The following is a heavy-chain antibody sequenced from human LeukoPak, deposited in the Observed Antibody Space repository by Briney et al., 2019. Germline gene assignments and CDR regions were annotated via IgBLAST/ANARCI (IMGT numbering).Heavy chain of an antibody. D-gene: IGHD3-3*01. CDR2: ITYSGNT. CDR3: ARIAYDALDSYYYGMDV. CDR1: GGSISSGPYY. V-gene: IGHV4-31*03. J-gene: IGHJ6*02. Sequence: ASETLSLTCTVSGGSISSGPYYWIWIRQHPGKGLEWIGYITYSGNTYYYPALNSRLTVSLDTSKTQFSLKLSSVTAADTAVYYCARIAYDALDSYYYGMDVWGQGTTVTVSS.